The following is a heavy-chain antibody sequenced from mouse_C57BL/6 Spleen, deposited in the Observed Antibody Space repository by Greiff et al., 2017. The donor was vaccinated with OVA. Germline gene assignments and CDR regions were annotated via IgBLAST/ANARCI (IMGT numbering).Heavy chain of an antibody. CDR2: IHPNSGST. V-gene: IGHV1-64*01. CDR1: GYTFTSYW. Sequence: QVQLQQPGAELVKPGASVKLSCKASGYTFTSYWMHWVKQRPGQGLEWIGMIHPNSGSTNYNEKFKSKATLTVDKSSSTAYMQLSSLTSEDSAVDYCARRGTTVVALDYWGQGTTLTVSS. CDR3: ARRGTTVVALDY. J-gene: IGHJ2*01. D-gene: IGHD1-1*01.